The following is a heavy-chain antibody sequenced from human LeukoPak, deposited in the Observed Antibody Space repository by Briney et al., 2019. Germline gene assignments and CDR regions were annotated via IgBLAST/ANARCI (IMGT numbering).Heavy chain of an antibody. CDR3: ARSTNFGSVDY. Sequence: PSETLSLTCTVSGGSISSGGYYWSWIRQHPGKGLEWIGYIYYSGSTCYNPSLKSRVTISVDTSKNQFSLKLSSVTAADTAVYYCARSTNFGSVDYWGQGTLVTVSS. D-gene: IGHD3-10*02. J-gene: IGHJ4*02. CDR1: GGSISSGGYY. V-gene: IGHV4-31*03. CDR2: IYYSGST.